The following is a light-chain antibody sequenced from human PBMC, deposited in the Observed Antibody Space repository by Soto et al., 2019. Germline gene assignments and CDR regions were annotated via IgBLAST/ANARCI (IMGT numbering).Light chain of an antibody. Sequence: DIQMTQTPPSLSLSVGDRVTITCRASQDISNSLNWYQQKPGKSPRAMIYGASSLESGVPSRFSGRGSGTDFTLSISSLQPEDFATHFCQQSYSTPSAFGEGTSLRIK. CDR3: QQSYSTPSA. CDR1: QDISNS. J-gene: IGKJ2*01. V-gene: IGKV1-39*01. CDR2: GAS.